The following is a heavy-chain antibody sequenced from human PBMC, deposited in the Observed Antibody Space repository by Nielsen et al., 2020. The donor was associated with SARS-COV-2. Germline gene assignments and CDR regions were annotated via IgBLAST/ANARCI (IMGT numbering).Heavy chain of an antibody. J-gene: IGHJ6*03. V-gene: IGHV3-53*01. D-gene: IGHD3-22*01. Sequence: GESLKISCAASGFTVSSNYMSWVRQAPGKGLEWVSVIYSGGSTYYADSVKGRFTISRDNSKNTLYLQMNSLRAEDTAVYYCARDGDDSSGYYYYYYYMDVWGKGTTVTVSS. CDR3: ARDGDDSSGYYYYYYYMDV. CDR1: GFTVSSNY. CDR2: IYSGGST.